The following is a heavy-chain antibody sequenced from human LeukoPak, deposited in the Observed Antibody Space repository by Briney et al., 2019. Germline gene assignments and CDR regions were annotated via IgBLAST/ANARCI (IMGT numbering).Heavy chain of an antibody. D-gene: IGHD4-23*01. CDR3: AKDHGGNSWYYFDY. CDR2: IWYDGGNK. V-gene: IGHV3-30*02. J-gene: IGHJ4*02. Sequence: GGSLRLSCEASGISFNSYGMSWVRQAPGKGLEWVAFIWYDGGNKYYADSVKGRFTISRDNSKNTVFLRMDSLRADDTAVYFCAKDHGGNSWYYFDYWGRGTLVTVSS. CDR1: GISFNSYG.